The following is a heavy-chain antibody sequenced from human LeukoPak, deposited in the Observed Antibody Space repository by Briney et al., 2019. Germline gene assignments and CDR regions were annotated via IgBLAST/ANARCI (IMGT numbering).Heavy chain of an antibody. CDR3: AKSNGYGLVDI. J-gene: IGHJ3*02. CDR1: GFTFDDYG. D-gene: IGHD3-10*01. V-gene: IGHV4-34*08. CDR2: INHSGST. Sequence: GSLRLSCAASGFTFDDYGMSWVRQPPGKGLEWIGEINHSGSTNYNPSLKSRVTISLDTSRNQFSLNLNSVTAADTAVYYCAKSNGYGLVDIWGQGTMVTVSS.